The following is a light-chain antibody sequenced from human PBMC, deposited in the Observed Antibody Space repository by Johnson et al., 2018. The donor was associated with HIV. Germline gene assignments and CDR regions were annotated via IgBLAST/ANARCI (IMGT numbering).Light chain of an antibody. CDR2: DNN. Sequence: QSVLKQPPSVSAAPGQKVTISCSGSSSNIGNNYVSWYQQLPGTAPKLLIYDNNKRPSEIPDRFSGSKSGTSATLGITGLQTGDEADYYCGTWDNSLGVFYVFGTGTKVTVL. J-gene: IGLJ1*01. CDR3: GTWDNSLGVFYV. V-gene: IGLV1-51*01. CDR1: SSNIGNNY.